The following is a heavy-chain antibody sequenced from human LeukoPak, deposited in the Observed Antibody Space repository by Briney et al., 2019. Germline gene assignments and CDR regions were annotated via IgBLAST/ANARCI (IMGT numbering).Heavy chain of an antibody. Sequence: GGSLRLSCAASGFTFSSYSMNWVRQAPGKGLEWVSYISSSSSTIYYADSVKGRFTISRDNAKNSLYLQMNSLRAEDTAVYYCASFRSYDFLSGRKEFGWFDPLGQGTLVTVSS. V-gene: IGHV3-48*01. J-gene: IGHJ5*02. D-gene: IGHD3-3*01. CDR3: ASFRSYDFLSGRKEFGWFDP. CDR2: ISSSSSTI. CDR1: GFTFSSYS.